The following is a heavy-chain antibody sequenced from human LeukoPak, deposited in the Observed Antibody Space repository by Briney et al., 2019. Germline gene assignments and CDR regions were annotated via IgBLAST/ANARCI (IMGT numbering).Heavy chain of an antibody. V-gene: IGHV3-48*03. J-gene: IGHJ4*02. Sequence: GGSLRLSRAASGFTFSSYEMNWVRQAPGKGLEWVSYISSSGSTTHYADSVKGRFTISRDNAKNSLYLQMNSLRAEDTAVYYCARGSKNSIALDYWGQGTLVTVSS. CDR1: GFTFSSYE. CDR2: ISSSGSTT. CDR3: ARGSKNSIALDY. D-gene: IGHD6-6*01.